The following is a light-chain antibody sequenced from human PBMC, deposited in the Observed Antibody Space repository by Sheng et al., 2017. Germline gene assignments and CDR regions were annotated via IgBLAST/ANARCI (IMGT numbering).Light chain of an antibody. V-gene: IGKV3-20*01. CDR3: QQYGSSPWT. CDR2: SAS. Sequence: EIVMTQSPATLSVSPGERATLSCRASQSVSSNLAWYQQKPGQAPRPLIYSASTRATDIPDRFSGTGSGTDFTLTISRLEPEDFAVYYCQQYGSSPWTFGHGTKVEVK. CDR1: QSVSSN. J-gene: IGKJ1*01.